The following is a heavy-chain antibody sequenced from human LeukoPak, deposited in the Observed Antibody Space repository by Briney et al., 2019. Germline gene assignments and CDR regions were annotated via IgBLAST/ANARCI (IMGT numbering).Heavy chain of an antibody. Sequence: ASVKVSCKASGYTFTSYYMHWVRQAPGQGLEWMGWINPNSGGTNYAQKFQGRVTMTRDTSISTAYMELSRLRSDDTAVYYCARDPRTTVTTRYYYYYMDVWGKGTTVTISS. CDR2: INPNSGGT. V-gene: IGHV1-2*02. CDR1: GYTFTSYY. J-gene: IGHJ6*03. CDR3: ARDPRTTVTTRYYYYYMDV. D-gene: IGHD4-17*01.